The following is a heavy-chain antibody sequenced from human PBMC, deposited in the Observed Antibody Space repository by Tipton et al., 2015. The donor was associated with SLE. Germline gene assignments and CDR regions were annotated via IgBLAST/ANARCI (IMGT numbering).Heavy chain of an antibody. V-gene: IGHV4-59*11. CDR3: AREVGATSGFDY. Sequence: TLSLTCTVSGGSIGSHYWTWIRQPPGKGLEWIGWISYSGNTNFNPSLKSRVTISIDRSGSQFSLSLTSVTAADTAVYYCAREVGATSGFDYWGQGTLVTVSS. D-gene: IGHD1-26*01. J-gene: IGHJ4*02. CDR1: GGSIGSHY. CDR2: ISYSGNT.